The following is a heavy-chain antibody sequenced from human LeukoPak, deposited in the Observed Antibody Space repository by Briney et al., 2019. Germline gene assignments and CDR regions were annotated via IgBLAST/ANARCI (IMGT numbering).Heavy chain of an antibody. Sequence: GGSLRLSRAGSGFTFSSHAMSWVRQTPGKGLEWISLISGSGGSPYYADSVLGRFTISRDNSKNTLYLQMNSRRAEDTAVYYCAKDRNIAAAGYYYYYGMDVWGQGTTVTVSS. CDR1: GFTFSSHA. D-gene: IGHD6-13*01. V-gene: IGHV3-23*01. CDR2: ISGSGGSP. CDR3: AKDRNIAAAGYYYYYGMDV. J-gene: IGHJ6*02.